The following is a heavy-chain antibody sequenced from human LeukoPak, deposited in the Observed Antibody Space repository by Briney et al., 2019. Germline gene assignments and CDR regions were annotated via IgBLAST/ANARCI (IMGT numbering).Heavy chain of an antibody. J-gene: IGHJ4*02. CDR1: GFTFSSYG. V-gene: IGHV3-30*03. Sequence: GRSLRLSCAASGFTFSSYGMHWVRQAPGKGLEWVAVISYDGSNKYYADSVKGRFTISRDNSKNTLYLQMNSLRAEDTAVYYCARPTLSSSWGWYYFDYWGQGTLVTVSS. CDR2: ISYDGSNK. CDR3: ARPTLSSSWGWYYFDY. D-gene: IGHD6-13*01.